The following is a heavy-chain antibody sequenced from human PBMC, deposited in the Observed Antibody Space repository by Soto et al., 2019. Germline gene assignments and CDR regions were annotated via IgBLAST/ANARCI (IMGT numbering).Heavy chain of an antibody. CDR3: ARGNWNFGRFDY. V-gene: IGHV4-31*03. J-gene: IGHJ4*02. Sequence: PSETLSLTCTVSGGSISSGGYYWSWIRQHPGKGLEWIGYIYYSGSTYYNPSLKSRVTISVDTSKNQFSLKLSSVTAADTAVYYCARGNWNFGRFDYWGQGTLVTAPQ. CDR1: GGSISSGGYY. D-gene: IGHD1-1*01. CDR2: IYYSGST.